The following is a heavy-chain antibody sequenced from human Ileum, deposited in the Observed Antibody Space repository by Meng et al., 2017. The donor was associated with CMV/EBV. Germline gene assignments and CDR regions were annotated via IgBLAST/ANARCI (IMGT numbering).Heavy chain of an antibody. J-gene: IGHJ4*02. Sequence: SLKISCAASGFTFSTYDFHWVRQPTGKGLEWVSAIGTVDNTYYADSVKGRFTISRENAKNSLYLQMNSLTAADTAMYYCARVKAVAGIFYIDFWGQGTPVTVSS. CDR1: GFTFSTYD. CDR3: ARVKAVAGIFYIDF. D-gene: IGHD6-19*01. CDR2: IGTVDNT. V-gene: IGHV3-13*01.